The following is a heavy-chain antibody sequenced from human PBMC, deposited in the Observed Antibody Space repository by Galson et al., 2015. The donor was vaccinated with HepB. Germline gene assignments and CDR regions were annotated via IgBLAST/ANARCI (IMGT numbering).Heavy chain of an antibody. CDR1: GYSFTNFW. V-gene: IGHV5-10-1*01. CDR2: IDPSDSYT. CDR3: ATHTGYEADY. Sequence: SGAEVKKPGESLRISCKASGYSFTNFWITWVRQMPGKGLEWMGKIDPSDSYTNYSPSFQGHVTISADNSITTAYLQWSSLKASDTAMYYCATHTGYEADYWGQGTLVTVSS. D-gene: IGHD3-3*01. J-gene: IGHJ4*02.